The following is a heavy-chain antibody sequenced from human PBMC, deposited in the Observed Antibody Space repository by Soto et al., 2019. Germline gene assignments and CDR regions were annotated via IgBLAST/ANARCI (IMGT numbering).Heavy chain of an antibody. V-gene: IGHV4-34*01. D-gene: IGHD2-2*01. Sequence: SETLSLTCAVSGGSFSGYYWGWVRQPLGKGLEWIGDINHTGGSNYNPSLKSRVMISVDTAKTQFSLNVTSVTAADTAVYYCAREVGYYSATRRNLYFDYWGPGTLVTVSS. CDR2: INHTGGS. J-gene: IGHJ4*02. CDR1: GGSFSGYY. CDR3: AREVGYYSATRRNLYFDY.